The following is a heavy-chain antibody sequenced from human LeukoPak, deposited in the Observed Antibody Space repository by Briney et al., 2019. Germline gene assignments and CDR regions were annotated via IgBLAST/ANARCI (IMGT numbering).Heavy chain of an antibody. D-gene: IGHD3-22*01. CDR2: ISAYNGNT. Sequence: ASLKVSCKAPGYTFTSYGISWVRQAPGQGLEWMGWISAYNGNTNYAQKLQGRVTMTTDTSTSTAYMELRSLRSDDTAVYYCARGVRMRYYYDSSGYPYFNYWGQGTLVTVSS. V-gene: IGHV1-18*01. CDR3: ARGVRMRYYYDSSGYPYFNY. CDR1: GYTFTSYG. J-gene: IGHJ4*02.